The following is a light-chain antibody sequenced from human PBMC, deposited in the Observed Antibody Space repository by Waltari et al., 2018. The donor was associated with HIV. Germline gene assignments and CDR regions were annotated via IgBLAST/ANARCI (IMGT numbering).Light chain of an antibody. CDR2: GTN. Sequence: QSVLTQPPSVSGAPGQRVTISCTGITSNIGAGYDVHWYQHLPGTAPKLLIYGTNNRPSGVPDRFSGSRSGTSSSLAIPGLQAEDEAVYYCQSYDSSLSVNWVFGGGTKLTVL. J-gene: IGLJ3*02. CDR3: QSYDSSLSVNWV. CDR1: TSNIGAGYD. V-gene: IGLV1-40*01.